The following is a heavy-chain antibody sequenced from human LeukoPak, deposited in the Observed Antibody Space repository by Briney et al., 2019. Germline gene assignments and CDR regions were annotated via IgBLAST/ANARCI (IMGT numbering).Heavy chain of an antibody. V-gene: IGHV4-39*07. CDR1: GGSISSSSYY. CDR2: IYYSGST. J-gene: IGHJ5*02. Sequence: SETLSLTCTVSGGSISSSSYYWGWIRQPPGKGLEWIGSIYYSGSTYYNPSLKSRVTISVDTSKNQFSLKLSSVTAADTAVYYCARLPLSIVVGGFDPWGQGTLVTVSS. CDR3: ARLPLSIVVGGFDP. D-gene: IGHD2-15*01.